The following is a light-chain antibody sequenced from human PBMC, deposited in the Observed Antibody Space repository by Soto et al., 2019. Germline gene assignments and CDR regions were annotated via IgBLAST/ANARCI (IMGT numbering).Light chain of an antibody. J-gene: IGKJ2*01. Sequence: DIQMTQSPSTLSASIGDTVIITCRASQSINSWLAWYQQKPGKAPKLLIHKASTLESGVPSRFSGSKSGTEFTLTISSPQPDDFATFYCQQYDRFPYTFGQGTKLEIK. CDR1: QSINSW. V-gene: IGKV1-5*03. CDR3: QQYDRFPYT. CDR2: KAS.